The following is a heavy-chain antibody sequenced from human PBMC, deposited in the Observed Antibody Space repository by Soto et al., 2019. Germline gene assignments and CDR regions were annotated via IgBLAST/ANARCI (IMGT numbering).Heavy chain of an antibody. CDR1: GFTFSDFA. J-gene: IGHJ4*02. Sequence: EVQVLESGGGLVQPGGSLRLSCAATGFTFSDFAMRWVRQAPGKGLEWVSRIYGGGNGPHYADSVKGRVTISRDNSKNTWYLQMNSLRAEDTAVYYCAKMEGMDPWAYSFDYWGQGTLVTVSS. CDR2: IYGGGNGP. CDR3: AKMEGMDPWAYSFDY. D-gene: IGHD2-2*03. V-gene: IGHV3-23*01.